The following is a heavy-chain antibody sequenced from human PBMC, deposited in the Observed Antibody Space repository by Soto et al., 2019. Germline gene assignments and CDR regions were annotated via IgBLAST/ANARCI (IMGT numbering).Heavy chain of an antibody. Sequence: QVQLVESGGGVVQPGRSLRLSCAASGFTFSSYAMHWVRQAPGKGLEWVAVISYDGTNKYYADSVKGRFTISRDNSKNTLYLQMNSLRAEDTAVYYCAKDYRYSSGWYFEGLGDYYYYGMDVWGQGTTVTVSS. CDR2: ISYDGTNK. J-gene: IGHJ6*02. CDR3: AKDYRYSSGWYFEGLGDYYYYGMDV. D-gene: IGHD6-19*01. V-gene: IGHV3-30-3*01. CDR1: GFTFSSYA.